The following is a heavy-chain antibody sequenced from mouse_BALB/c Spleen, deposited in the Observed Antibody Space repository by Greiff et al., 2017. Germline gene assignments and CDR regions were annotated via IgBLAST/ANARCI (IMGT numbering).Heavy chain of an antibody. J-gene: IGHJ3*01. CDR1: GYSITSDYA. D-gene: IGHD2-4*01. CDR2: ISYSGST. Sequence: EVQLQQSGPGLVKPSQSLSLTCTVTGYSITSDYAWNWIRQFPGNKLEWMGYISYSGSTSYNPSLKSRISITRDTSKNQFFLQLNSVTTDDTAMYYCAREGYDYEGTWFAYWGQGTLVTVSA. CDR3: AREGYDYEGTWFAY. V-gene: IGHV3-2*02.